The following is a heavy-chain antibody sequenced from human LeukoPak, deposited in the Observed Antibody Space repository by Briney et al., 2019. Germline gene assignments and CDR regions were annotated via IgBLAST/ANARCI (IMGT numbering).Heavy chain of an antibody. D-gene: IGHD2-21*02. Sequence: PSETLSLTCTVSGGSISSNYWSWIRQPPGKGLEWIGYIYYSASTYYNPSLKSRFTISVDTSKNQFSLKLSSVTAADTAVYYCAREAYCGGDCYFDYWGQGTLVTVSS. CDR1: GGSISSNY. CDR3: AREAYCGGDCYFDY. CDR2: IYYSAST. V-gene: IGHV4-59*06. J-gene: IGHJ4*02.